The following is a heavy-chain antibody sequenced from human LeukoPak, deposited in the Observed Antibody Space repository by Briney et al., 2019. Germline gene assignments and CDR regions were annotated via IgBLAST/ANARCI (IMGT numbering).Heavy chain of an antibody. CDR3: AKGGKATVVTM. J-gene: IGHJ4*02. Sequence: PSETLSLTCTVSGGSINSYYWTWIRQSAGKGLEWIGRMYFSGGTNYNPSLKSRGSMSLDTSKNQFSVKLTSVTAADTAVYYCAKGGKATVVTMWGQGILVTVSS. CDR1: GGSINSYY. V-gene: IGHV4-4*07. CDR2: MYFSGGT. D-gene: IGHD4-23*01.